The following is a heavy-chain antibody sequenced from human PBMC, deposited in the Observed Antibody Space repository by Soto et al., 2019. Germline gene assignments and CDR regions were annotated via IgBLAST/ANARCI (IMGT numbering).Heavy chain of an antibody. V-gene: IGHV3-9*01. J-gene: IGHJ4*02. D-gene: IGHD6-13*01. CDR1: GFTFDDYA. CDR2: ISWNSGSI. Sequence: GGSLRLSCAASGFTFDDYAMHWVRQAPGKGLEWVSGISWNSGSIGYADSVKGRFTISRDNAKNSLYLQMNSLRAEDTALYYCAKGSGYSSSWYVFDYWGQGTLVTVSS. CDR3: AKGSGYSSSWYVFDY.